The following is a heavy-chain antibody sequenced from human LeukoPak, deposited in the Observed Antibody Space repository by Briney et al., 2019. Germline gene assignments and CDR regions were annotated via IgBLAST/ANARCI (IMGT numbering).Heavy chain of an antibody. CDR3: ARALESGFYYYYMDV. D-gene: IGHD3-3*01. J-gene: IGHJ6*03. V-gene: IGHV4-59*01. Sequence: SETLSLTCTVSGHSLCSYHWSWMRQPPGEGRVGSGYIYYSGSTNYNPSLKSRVTISVDTSKNQFSLKLSSVTAADTAVYYCARALESGFYYYYMDVWGKGTTVTVSS. CDR1: GHSLCSYH. CDR2: IYYSGST.